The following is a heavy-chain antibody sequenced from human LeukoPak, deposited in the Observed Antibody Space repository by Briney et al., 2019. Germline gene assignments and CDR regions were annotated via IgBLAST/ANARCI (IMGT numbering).Heavy chain of an antibody. D-gene: IGHD3-10*01. CDR1: GGTFSSYA. V-gene: IGHV1-69*13. CDR2: IIPIFGTA. Sequence: SVKVSCKASGGTFSSYAISWVRQAPGQGLEWMGGIIPIFGTANYAQKFQGRVTITADESTSTAYMELSSLRSEDTAVYYCARGSGWFGELLYYYYMDVWGKGTTVTVSS. CDR3: ARGSGWFGELLYYYYMDV. J-gene: IGHJ6*03.